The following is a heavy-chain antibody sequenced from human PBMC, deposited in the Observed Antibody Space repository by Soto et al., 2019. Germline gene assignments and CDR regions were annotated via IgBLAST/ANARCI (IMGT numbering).Heavy chain of an antibody. Sequence: GGSLRLSCAASGFTVSSNYMSWVRQAPGKGLEWVSVIYSGGSTYYADSVKGRFTISRDNSKNTLYLQMNSLRAEDTAVYYCARDSIFGVGSGGLYYFDYWGQGTLVTVSS. CDR2: IYSGGST. D-gene: IGHD3-3*01. V-gene: IGHV3-66*01. CDR1: GFTVSSNY. CDR3: ARDSIFGVGSGGLYYFDY. J-gene: IGHJ4*02.